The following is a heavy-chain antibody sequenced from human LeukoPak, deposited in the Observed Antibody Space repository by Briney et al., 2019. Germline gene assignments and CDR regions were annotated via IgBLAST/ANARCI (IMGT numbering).Heavy chain of an antibody. V-gene: IGHV1-46*01. J-gene: IGHJ4*02. Sequence: GASVKVSCKASGYTFTSYYMHWVRQAPGQGLEWMGIINPSGGSTSYAQKFQGRVTMTRDTSTSTLYMELSSLGSEDTAVYYCARARDIVVVVASTRGFDYWGQGTLVTVSS. D-gene: IGHD2-15*01. CDR2: INPSGGST. CDR3: ARARDIVVVVASTRGFDY. CDR1: GYTFTSYY.